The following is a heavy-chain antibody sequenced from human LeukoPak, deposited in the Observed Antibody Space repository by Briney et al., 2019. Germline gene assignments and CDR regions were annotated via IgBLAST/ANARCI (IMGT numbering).Heavy chain of an antibody. D-gene: IGHD5-24*01. V-gene: IGHV3-23*01. CDR1: GFTFSVAA. CDR2: IGASGEST. CDR3: AKDIQLST. Sequence: GGSLRLSCAASGFTFSVAAMTWVRQAPGKGLEWVLLIGASGESTYYADSVKGRFTISRDNSKNTLSLQMNSLRVEDTAMYFCAKDIQLSTWGLGTMVTVSS. J-gene: IGHJ3*01.